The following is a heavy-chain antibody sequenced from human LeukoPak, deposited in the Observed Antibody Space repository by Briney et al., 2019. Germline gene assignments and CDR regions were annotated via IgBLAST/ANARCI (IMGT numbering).Heavy chain of an antibody. Sequence: NPGGSLRLSCAASGFTFSSFGMYWVRQAPGKGLEWVSFISSSSSNIYYADSLKGRFTISRDNAKNSLYLQMNSLRAEDTAVYYCARVKDMDVWGKGTTVTVSS. CDR2: ISSSSSNI. CDR1: GFTFSSFG. V-gene: IGHV3-21*01. CDR3: ARVKDMDV. J-gene: IGHJ6*03.